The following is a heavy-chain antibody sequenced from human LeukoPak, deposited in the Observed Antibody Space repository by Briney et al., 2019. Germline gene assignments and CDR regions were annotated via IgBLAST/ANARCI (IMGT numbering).Heavy chain of an antibody. J-gene: IGHJ5*02. CDR1: GDSISSGDYY. CDR2: ISSSGST. CDR3: ARRSIGGRLNWFDP. D-gene: IGHD3-3*01. V-gene: IGHV4-61*02. Sequence: SETLSLTCTVSGDSISSGDYYWSWIRQPAGKGLEWIGRISSSGSTNYNPSLKSRVTISVDTSKNQFSLKLSSVTAADTAVYYCARRSIGGRLNWFDPWGQGTLVTVSS.